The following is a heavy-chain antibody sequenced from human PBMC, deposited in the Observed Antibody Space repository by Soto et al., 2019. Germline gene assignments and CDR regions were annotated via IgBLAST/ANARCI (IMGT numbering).Heavy chain of an antibody. CDR3: ARDYYGSASYENYYYYGMDV. CDR1: GGSISSYY. CDR2: IYASGST. D-gene: IGHD3-10*01. J-gene: IGHJ6*02. Sequence: SATLSLTCTVSGGSISSYYWSWIRQPAGKGLELIGRIYASGSTNYNPSLKSRVTMSVDASKNQFSLRLSSVTAADTALYFCARDYYGSASYENYYYYGMDVWGQGTTVTVSS. V-gene: IGHV4-4*07.